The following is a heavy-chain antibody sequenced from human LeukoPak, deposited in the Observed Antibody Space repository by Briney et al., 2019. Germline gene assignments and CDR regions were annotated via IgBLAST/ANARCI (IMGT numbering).Heavy chain of an antibody. V-gene: IGHV3-30*03. J-gene: IGHJ5*02. CDR1: GFTFSSYG. CDR2: ISYDGSNK. Sequence: PGRSLRLSCAASGFTFSSYGMHWVRQAPGKGLEWVAVISYDGSNKYYADSVKGRFTISRDNSKNTLYLQMNSLRAEDTAVYYCARDSEYSSTAHNWFDPWGQGTLVTVSS. CDR3: ARDSEYSSTAHNWFDP. D-gene: IGHD6-13*01.